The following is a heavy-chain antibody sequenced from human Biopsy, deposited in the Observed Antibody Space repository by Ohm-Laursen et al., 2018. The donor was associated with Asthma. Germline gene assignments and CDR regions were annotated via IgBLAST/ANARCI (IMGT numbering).Heavy chain of an antibody. D-gene: IGHD6-13*01. J-gene: IGHJ6*02. CDR2: IYYSGTT. V-gene: IGHV4-39*01. CDR3: VRGSSSWHHGPLHYYYGLDV. CDR1: SGSGGYMRSGNYY. Sequence: SQTLSLTWSLSSGSGGYMRSGNYYWGWIRQPPGKGLEWIGSIYYSGTTYYNPSLESRVTVSADTSKNQFSLKLTSVTAADTAVYYCVRGSSSWHHGPLHYYYGLDVWGQGTTATVSS.